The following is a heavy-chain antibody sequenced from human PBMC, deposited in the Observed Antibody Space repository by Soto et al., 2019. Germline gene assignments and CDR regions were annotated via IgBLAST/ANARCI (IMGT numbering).Heavy chain of an antibody. Sequence: SETLSLTCTVSGGSISSGDYYWGGIRQPPGKGLEWIGYIYYSGSTYYNPSLKSRVTISVDTSKNQFSLKLSSVTAADTAVYYCAREITMVRGVLDGMDVWGQGTTVTVS. CDR1: GGSISSGDYY. D-gene: IGHD3-10*01. V-gene: IGHV4-30-4*01. CDR2: IYYSGST. CDR3: AREITMVRGVLDGMDV. J-gene: IGHJ6*02.